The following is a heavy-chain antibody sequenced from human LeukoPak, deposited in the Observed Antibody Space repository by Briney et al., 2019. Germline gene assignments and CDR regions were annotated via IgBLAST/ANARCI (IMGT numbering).Heavy chain of an antibody. J-gene: IGHJ4*02. D-gene: IGHD6-19*01. CDR3: ARDSVRFWHSRGWRPFDY. CDR2: IWYDGSNK. CDR1: GFTFSSYG. Sequence: GRSLRLSCAASGFTFSSYGMHWVRQAPGKGLEWVAVIWYDGSNKYYADSVKGRFTISRDNSKNTLYLQMNSLRAEDTAVYYCARDSVRFWHSRGWRPFDYWGQGTLVTVSS. V-gene: IGHV3-33*01.